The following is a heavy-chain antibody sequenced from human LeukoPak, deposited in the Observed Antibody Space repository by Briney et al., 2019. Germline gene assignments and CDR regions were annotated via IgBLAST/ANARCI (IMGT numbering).Heavy chain of an antibody. CDR1: GFTFSDST. CDR3: ARDLGRSSTRCFRGPYYYYYLDV. Sequence: GGSLRLSCAGSGFTFSDSTMIWVRQDPGKGLEWVSSISDRSSYIYYADSVKGRFTISRDNARNSLYLQMNSLRAEDTAVYYCARDLGRSSTRCFRGPYYYYYLDVWGKGTMVTVSS. J-gene: IGHJ6*03. V-gene: IGHV3-21*01. D-gene: IGHD2-2*01. CDR2: ISDRSSYI.